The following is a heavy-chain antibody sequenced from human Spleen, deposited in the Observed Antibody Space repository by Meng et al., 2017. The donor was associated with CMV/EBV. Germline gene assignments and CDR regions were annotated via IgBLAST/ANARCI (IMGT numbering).Heavy chain of an antibody. V-gene: IGHV3-23*01. J-gene: IGHJ4*02. CDR2: ISGST. Sequence: GGSLRLSCAPSGFSCNKYRMNWVRQAPGKGLDWVSGISGSTYFADSVEGRFTIWRDNSKNKLFLQMNSLGAEDTALYYCAKDYCTSDRCYMRGFDSWGQGTLVTVSS. CDR1: GFSCNKYR. D-gene: IGHD2-2*02. CDR3: AKDYCTSDRCYMRGFDS.